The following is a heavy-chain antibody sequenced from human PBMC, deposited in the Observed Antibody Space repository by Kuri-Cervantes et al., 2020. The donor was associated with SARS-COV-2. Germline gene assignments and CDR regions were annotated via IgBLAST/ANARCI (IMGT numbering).Heavy chain of an antibody. CDR2: INPSGGST. D-gene: IGHD3-3*01. Sequence: ASVKVSCKASGYTFTSYYRRWVRQAPGQGLEWMGIINPSGGSTSYAQKFQGRVTMTRDPSTSTVYMGLSSLRSEDTAVYYCASDSLPTIFGVVIIYWFDPWGQGTLVTVSS. CDR3: ASDSLPTIFGVVIIYWFDP. V-gene: IGHV1-46*01. CDR1: GYTFTSYY. J-gene: IGHJ5*02.